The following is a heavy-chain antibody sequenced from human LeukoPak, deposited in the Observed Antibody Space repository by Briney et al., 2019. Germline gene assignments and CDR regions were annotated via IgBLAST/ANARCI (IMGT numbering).Heavy chain of an antibody. Sequence: SETLSLTCAVSGYSISSGYYWGWIRPPPGKGLEWIGSIYHSGSTYYNPSLKRRVTISVDTSKNQFSLKLSSVTAADTAVYYCARLAVLLWFGEESKSNWFDPWGQGTLVTVSS. D-gene: IGHD3-10*01. V-gene: IGHV4-38-2*01. CDR3: ARLAVLLWFGEESKSNWFDP. J-gene: IGHJ5*02. CDR1: GYSISSGYY. CDR2: IYHSGST.